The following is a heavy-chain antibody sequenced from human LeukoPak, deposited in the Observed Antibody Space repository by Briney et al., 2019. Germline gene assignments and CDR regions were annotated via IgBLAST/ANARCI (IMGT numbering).Heavy chain of an antibody. J-gene: IGHJ4*02. D-gene: IGHD2-2*01. CDR1: GFPFSVYA. V-gene: IGHV3-23*01. CDR2: ISGGGDST. CDR3: AKLGCTGTICYANY. Sequence: GGSLTLPCAASGFPFSVYAMTWPPQIPEKGRKWFSVISGGGDSTDYADSMKGRFTISRDNSRNTLYLQMNSRRAEDTALYYCAKLGCTGTICYANYWGQGTLVTVSS.